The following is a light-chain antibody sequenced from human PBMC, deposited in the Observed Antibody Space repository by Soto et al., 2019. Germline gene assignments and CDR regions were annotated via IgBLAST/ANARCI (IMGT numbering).Light chain of an antibody. Sequence: EMVLTQSPATLSGSPGERVTLSCRASRSISRNLAWYQQKAGQAPRLLIYGASTRATGIPDRFSGRGSGTAFTHTINGLQSEDFATYYCQPHNNWPVVTFGGGTRVEIK. CDR1: RSISRN. CDR2: GAS. V-gene: IGKV3-15*01. CDR3: QPHNNWPVVT. J-gene: IGKJ4*01.